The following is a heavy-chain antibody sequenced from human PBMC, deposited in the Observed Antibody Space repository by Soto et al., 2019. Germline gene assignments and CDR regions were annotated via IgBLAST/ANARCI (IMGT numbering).Heavy chain of an antibody. D-gene: IGHD2-21*01. V-gene: IGHV3-23*01. CDR2: IGGADITA. J-gene: IGHJ2*01. Sequence: EVQLLESGGGLVQPGGSLRLSCAASGFTFSDYAMSWVRQAPGKGLEWVSGIGGADITAYYADSVKGRFTISRDNSNRTLYLEMNSLRGEDTAVYNCAKGEPNGKQVSRYFDLWGRGTLFTVSS. CDR1: GFTFSDYA. CDR3: AKGEPNGKQVSRYFDL.